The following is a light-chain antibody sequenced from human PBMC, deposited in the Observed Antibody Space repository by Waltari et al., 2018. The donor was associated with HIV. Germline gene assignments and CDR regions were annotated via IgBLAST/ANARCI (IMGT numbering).Light chain of an antibody. J-gene: IGLJ2*01. CDR3: SSYAGSNNLV. Sequence: QPPSASGSPGQSVTISCTGTSRDVGGYNYVTWYRHHPGKAPKLLIYEVSKRPSGVPDRFSGPQSGNTASLTVSGLQAEDEADYYCSSYAGSNNLVFGGGTKLTVL. V-gene: IGLV2-8*01. CDR2: EVS. CDR1: SRDVGGYNY.